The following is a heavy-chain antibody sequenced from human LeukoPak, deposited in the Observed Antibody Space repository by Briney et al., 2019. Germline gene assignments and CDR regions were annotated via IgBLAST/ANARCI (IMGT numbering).Heavy chain of an antibody. D-gene: IGHD1-14*01. CDR2: IYYSGST. CDR1: GGSISSYY. CDR3: ARGPLVTDFDY. Sequence: SETLSLTCTVSGGSISSYYWSWIRQPLGKGLEWIGYIYYSGSTNYNPSLKSRVTISVDTSKNQFSLKLSSVTAADTAVYYCARGPLVTDFDYWGQGTLVTVSS. J-gene: IGHJ4*02. V-gene: IGHV4-59*01.